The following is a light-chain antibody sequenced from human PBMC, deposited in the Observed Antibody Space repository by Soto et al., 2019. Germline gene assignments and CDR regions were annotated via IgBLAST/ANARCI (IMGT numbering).Light chain of an antibody. CDR1: SSDVGSYNF. CDR3: CSYAGSGTLI. J-gene: IGLJ2*01. Sequence: QSALTQPASVSGSPGQSITISCTGTSSDVGSYNFVSWYQQHPGKAPKFMIYEGSKRLSGVSNRFSGSKSGNTASLTISGLQVEDEADYYCCSYAGSGTLIFGGGTKLTVL. CDR2: EGS. V-gene: IGLV2-23*01.